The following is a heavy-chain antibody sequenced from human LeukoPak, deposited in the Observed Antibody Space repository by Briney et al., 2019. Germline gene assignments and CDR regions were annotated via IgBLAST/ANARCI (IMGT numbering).Heavy chain of an antibody. J-gene: IGHJ6*02. D-gene: IGHD3-3*01. CDR3: ASLVSSGEMDV. V-gene: IGHV3-21*01. CDR2: ISSSSSYI. Sequence: GGSLRLSCAASGFTFSSYSMNWVRQAPGKGLEWVSSISSSSSYIYYADSVKGRFTISRDNAKNSLYLQMNSLRAEDTAVYYCASLVSSGEMDVWGQGTSVTVSS. CDR1: GFTFSSYS.